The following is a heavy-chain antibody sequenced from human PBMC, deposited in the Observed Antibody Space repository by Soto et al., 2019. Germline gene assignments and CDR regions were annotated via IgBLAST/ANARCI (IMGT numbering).Heavy chain of an antibody. J-gene: IGHJ6*01. Sequence: SVKVSCKASGGTFSSYAISWVRQAPGQGLEWMGGIIPIFGTANYAQKFQGRVTITADESTSTAYMELSSLRSEDTAVYYCAREIVVVVAATFRRYGMDVWGQGTTVTVSS. CDR1: GGTFSSYA. CDR2: IIPIFGTA. V-gene: IGHV1-69*13. CDR3: AREIVVVVAATFRRYGMDV. D-gene: IGHD2-15*01.